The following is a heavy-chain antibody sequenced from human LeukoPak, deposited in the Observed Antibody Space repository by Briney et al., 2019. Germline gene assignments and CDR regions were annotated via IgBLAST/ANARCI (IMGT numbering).Heavy chain of an antibody. CDR3: ARGGATKDDAFDI. Sequence: TPGGSLRLSCAASGFTFSSYSMNWVRQAPGKGLEWVSSISSRSSYIYYADSVKGRFTISRDNAKNSLYLRMNSLRAEDTAVYYCARGGATKDDAFDIWGQGTMVTVSS. V-gene: IGHV3-21*01. J-gene: IGHJ3*02. CDR1: GFTFSSYS. D-gene: IGHD1-26*01. CDR2: ISSRSSYI.